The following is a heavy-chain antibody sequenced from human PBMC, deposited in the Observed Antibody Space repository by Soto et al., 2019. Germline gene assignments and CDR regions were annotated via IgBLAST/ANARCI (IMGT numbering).Heavy chain of an antibody. J-gene: IGHJ5*02. CDR1: GGSVSSGSYY. Sequence: QVQLQESGPGLVKPSETLSLTCTVSGGSVSSGSYYWSWIRQPPGKGLEWIGYIYYSGSTNYNPSLKSRVTISVDTSKNQFSLKLSSVTAADTAVYYCARGRALDPWGQGTLVTVSS. CDR3: ARGRALDP. V-gene: IGHV4-61*01. CDR2: IYYSGST.